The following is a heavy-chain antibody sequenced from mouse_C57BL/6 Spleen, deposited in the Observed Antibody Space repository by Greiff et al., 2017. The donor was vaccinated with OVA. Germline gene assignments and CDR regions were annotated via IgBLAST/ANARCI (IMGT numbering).Heavy chain of an antibody. CDR3: ARDTTVVAPVYFDY. Sequence: EVQLQQSGPELVKPGASVKISCKASGYSFTGYYMNWVKQSPEKSLEWIGEINPSTGGTTYNQKFKAKATLTVDKSSSTAYMQLKSLTSEDSAVYYCARDTTVVAPVYFDYWGQGTTLTVSS. J-gene: IGHJ2*01. CDR1: GYSFTGYY. D-gene: IGHD1-1*01. CDR2: INPSTGGT. V-gene: IGHV1-42*01.